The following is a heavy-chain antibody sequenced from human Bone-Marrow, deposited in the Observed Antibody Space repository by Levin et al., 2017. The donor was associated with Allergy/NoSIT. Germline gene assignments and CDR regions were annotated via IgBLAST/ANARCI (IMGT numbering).Heavy chain of an antibody. Sequence: SETLSLTCTVSGGSISSSSYYWGWIRQPPGKGLEWIGSIYYSGSTYYNPSLKSRVTISVDTSKNQFSLKLSSVTAADTAVYYCARPSEVAGRVWWYFDLWGRGTLVTVSS. D-gene: IGHD6-19*01. CDR1: GGSISSSSYY. CDR2: IYYSGST. V-gene: IGHV4-39*01. CDR3: ARPSEVAGRVWWYFDL. J-gene: IGHJ2*01.